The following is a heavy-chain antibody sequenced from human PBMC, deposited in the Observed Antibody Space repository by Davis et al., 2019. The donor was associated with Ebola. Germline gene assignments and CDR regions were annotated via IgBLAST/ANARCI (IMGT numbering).Heavy chain of an antibody. CDR3: ARDSDDYSFDY. Sequence: GESLKISCAASGFTFSSYAMSWVRQAPGKGLEWVSVIYSGGGTYYADSVKGRFTISRHNSKNTLYLQMNSLRPEDTAVYYCARDSDDYSFDYWGQGTLVTVSS. CDR2: IYSGGGT. D-gene: IGHD4-11*01. J-gene: IGHJ4*02. V-gene: IGHV3-53*04. CDR1: GFTFSSYA.